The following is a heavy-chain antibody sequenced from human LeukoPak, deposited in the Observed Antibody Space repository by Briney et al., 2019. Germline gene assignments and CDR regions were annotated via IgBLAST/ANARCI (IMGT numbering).Heavy chain of an antibody. CDR2: IRYDGTNK. CDR1: GIIFSSFG. V-gene: IGHV3-30*02. D-gene: IGHD6-19*01. CDR3: AKVGSGWYGVDY. Sequence: GGSLRLSCAVCGIIFSSFGIHWVRQAPGKGLEWVAFIRYDGTNKYYADSVKGRFTISRDNSKNTLYLQMNSLRAEDTAVYYCAKVGSGWYGVDYWGQGTLVTVSS. J-gene: IGHJ4*02.